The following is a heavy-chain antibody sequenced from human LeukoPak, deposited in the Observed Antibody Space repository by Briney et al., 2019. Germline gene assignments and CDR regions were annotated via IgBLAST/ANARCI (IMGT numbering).Heavy chain of an antibody. CDR3: ARVPSSYYYGMDV. CDR1: GYTFTSYY. J-gene: IGHJ6*02. D-gene: IGHD2-2*01. CDR2: INPSDGST. V-gene: IGHV1-46*01. Sequence: ASVKVSCKASGYTFTSYYMHWVRQAPGQGLEWMGIINPSDGSTNYAQKFQGRVTMTRDTSMSTVYMELSSLKSEDTAVYYCARVPSSYYYGMDVWGQGTTVTVS.